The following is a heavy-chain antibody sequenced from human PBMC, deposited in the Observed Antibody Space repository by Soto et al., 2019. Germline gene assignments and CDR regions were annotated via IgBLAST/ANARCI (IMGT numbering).Heavy chain of an antibody. CDR3: ARVRDWFDP. D-gene: IGHD3-3*01. J-gene: IGHJ5*02. V-gene: IGHV4-34*01. CDR2: IDHSGYT. Sequence: SETLSLTCAVYGGSLSGYYWNWIRQPPGKGLEWIGEIDHSGYTNYNPSLKSRVTISVDTSKNQFSLRLTSVTAAETAVYYCARVRDWFDPWGQGTLVTVS. CDR1: GGSLSGYY.